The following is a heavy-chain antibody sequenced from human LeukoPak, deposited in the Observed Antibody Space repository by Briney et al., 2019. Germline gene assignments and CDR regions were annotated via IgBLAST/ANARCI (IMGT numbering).Heavy chain of an antibody. V-gene: IGHV3-23*01. J-gene: IGHJ4*02. CDR2: ISGSGGST. CDR3: AKWGYYDILTGYDY. D-gene: IGHD3-9*01. CDR1: GFTFSSYA. Sequence: PGGSLRLSCAASGFTFSSYAMSWVRQAPGKGLEWVSAISGSGGSTYYADSVKGRFTISRDNSKNTLYLQMNSLRAEDTAVYYCAKWGYYDILTGYDYWGQGILVTVSS.